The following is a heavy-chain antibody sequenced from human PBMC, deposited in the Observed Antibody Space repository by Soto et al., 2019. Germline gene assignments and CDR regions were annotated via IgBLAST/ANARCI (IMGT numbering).Heavy chain of an antibody. CDR1: GDSISSSNYF. CDR3: ARGPPLGY. CDR2: IFHSGST. J-gene: IGHJ4*02. V-gene: IGHV4-39*07. Sequence: PSETLSLTCTVSGDSISSSNYFWGWIRQPPGKGLEWIGTIFHSGSTYYNPSLKSRVTISVDRSKNQFSLKLTSVTAADTAVYYCARGPPLGYWGQGTLVTVSS.